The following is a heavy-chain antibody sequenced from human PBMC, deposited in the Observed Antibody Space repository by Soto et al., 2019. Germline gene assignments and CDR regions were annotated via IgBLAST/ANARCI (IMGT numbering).Heavy chain of an antibody. CDR3: ARDVGTGTTDAFDI. CDR1: GYTFTIYG. CDR2: VSAYNGNT. J-gene: IGHJ3*02. V-gene: IGHV1-18*01. D-gene: IGHD1-1*01. Sequence: GASVKVSCKASGYTFTIYGISWVRQAPGQGLEWMGWVSAYNGNTNYAQKLQGRVTMTTDTSTSTAYMELRSLRSDDTAVYYCARDVGTGTTDAFDIWGQGTIVTVSS.